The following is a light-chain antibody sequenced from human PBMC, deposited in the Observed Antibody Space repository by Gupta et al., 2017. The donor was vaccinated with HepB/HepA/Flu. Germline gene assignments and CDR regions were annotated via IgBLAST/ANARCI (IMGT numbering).Light chain of an antibody. CDR2: LDS. Sequence: DFVMNQSPLSLPLTPGEPASISWRSSQSLLHSNGYNYLDWYLQNQGHSPQLLIYLDSNRASGFPDRFVGRGSGQNFTLQTTIGGPEDVGIYYGRKTIETLGTFGQGTKVEIK. V-gene: IGKV2-28*01. CDR3: RKTIETLGT. J-gene: IGKJ1*01. CDR1: QSLLHSNGYNY.